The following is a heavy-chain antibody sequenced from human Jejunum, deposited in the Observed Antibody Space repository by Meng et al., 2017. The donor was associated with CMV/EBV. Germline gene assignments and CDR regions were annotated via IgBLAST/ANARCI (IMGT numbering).Heavy chain of an antibody. Sequence: FPYNSNWMHWVRQTPGRGLVWVSHTNSDGSNTGYADSVKGRFTISRDNSKNTLFLQMDSLRVDDTATYYCAKESSGWTSGDYYDHWGQGTKVTVSS. CDR1: FPYNSNW. D-gene: IGHD6-19*01. J-gene: IGHJ4*02. V-gene: IGHV3-74*01. CDR3: AKESSGWTSGDYYDH. CDR2: TNSDGSNT.